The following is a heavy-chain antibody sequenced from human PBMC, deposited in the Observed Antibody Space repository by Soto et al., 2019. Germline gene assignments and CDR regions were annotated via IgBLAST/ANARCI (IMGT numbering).Heavy chain of an antibody. Sequence: QVQLVESGGGVVQPGRSLRLSCAASGFTFSSYAMHWVRQAPGKGLEWVAVISYDGSNKYYADSVKGRFTISRDNSKNTLYLQMNSLRAEDTAVYYCARDSGRFLEWLLPHYYYYGMDVWGQGTTVTVSS. J-gene: IGHJ6*02. D-gene: IGHD3-3*01. V-gene: IGHV3-30-3*01. CDR1: GFTFSSYA. CDR3: ARDSGRFLEWLLPHYYYYGMDV. CDR2: ISYDGSNK.